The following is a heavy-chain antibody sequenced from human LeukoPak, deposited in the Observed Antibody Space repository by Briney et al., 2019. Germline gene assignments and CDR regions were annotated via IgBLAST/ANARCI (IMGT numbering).Heavy chain of an antibody. V-gene: IGHV4-59*01. CDR2: IYYSGPT. CDR3: ARYSEPPRYFDY. J-gene: IGHJ4*02. D-gene: IGHD2-15*01. CDR1: GGSISGYS. Sequence: PSETLSLTCTVSGGSISGYSWSWIRQPPGKGLEWIGYIYYSGPTNYNPSLKSRVTISVDTSNNQFSLRLTSVTAADTAVYYCARYSEPPRYFDYWGQGTLVTVSS.